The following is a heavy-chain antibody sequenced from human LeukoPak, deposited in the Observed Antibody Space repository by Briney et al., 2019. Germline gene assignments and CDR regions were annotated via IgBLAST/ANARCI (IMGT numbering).Heavy chain of an antibody. CDR1: GFTFSSYS. V-gene: IGHV3-48*01. CDR3: TRDPNALDF. Sequence: GGSLRLSCAASGFTFSSYSMNWVRQTPGKGLEWVSYITRSSSPIYYADSVRGRFTISRDNAKNSLYLQMNSLRAEDTAVYYCTRDPNALDFWGQGTLVTVSS. J-gene: IGHJ4*02. CDR2: ITRSSSPI.